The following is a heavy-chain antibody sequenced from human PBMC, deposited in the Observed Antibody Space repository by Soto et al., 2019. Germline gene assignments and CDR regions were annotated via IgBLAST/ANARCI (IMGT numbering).Heavy chain of an antibody. CDR1: GFTVSTYG. CDR3: GRDGALGETAVVDS. CDR2: IWYDGSKK. D-gene: IGHD3-16*01. V-gene: IGHV3-33*01. J-gene: IGHJ4*02. Sequence: QVQLVESGGGVVQPGKSLRLSCAASGFTVSTYGMHWVRQAPGKGLEWVAVIWYDGSKKYHGDSMKGRFTISRNNSKNTMYLQINNLRAEDKAVYYCGRDGALGETAVVDSWGQGTLVTVSS.